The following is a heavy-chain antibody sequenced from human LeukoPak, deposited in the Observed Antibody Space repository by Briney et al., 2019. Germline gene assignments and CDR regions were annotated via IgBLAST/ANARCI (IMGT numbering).Heavy chain of an antibody. Sequence: TSVKVSCKASGYTFTSYDINWVRQATGQGLEWMGWMNPNSGNTGYAQKFQGRVTITRNTSISTAYMELRSLRSDDTAVYYCARADPPGLRSGWYTNAFDIWGQGTMVTVSS. CDR3: ARADPPGLRSGWYTNAFDI. J-gene: IGHJ3*02. CDR1: GYTFTSYD. CDR2: MNPNSGNT. V-gene: IGHV1-8*03. D-gene: IGHD6-19*01.